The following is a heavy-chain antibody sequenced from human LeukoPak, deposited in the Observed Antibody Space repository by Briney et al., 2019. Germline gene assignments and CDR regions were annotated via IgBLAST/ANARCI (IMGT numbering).Heavy chain of an antibody. CDR1: GFTFSDFY. J-gene: IGHJ6*02. CDR3: ARNNGMDV. V-gene: IGHV3-7*03. Sequence: GSLRLSCAASGFTFSDFYMTWIRQVPGWGPEWVANVNRDGSETYYLDSVKGRFTISKDNAKNSLYLQMNSLRAEDTALYHCARNNGMDVWGQGTTVIVSS. CDR2: VNRDGSET.